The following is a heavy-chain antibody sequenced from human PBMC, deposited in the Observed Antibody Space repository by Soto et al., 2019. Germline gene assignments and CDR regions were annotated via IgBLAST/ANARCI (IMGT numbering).Heavy chain of an antibody. Sequence: EVHLLESGGGLVQPGGSLRLSCAGSGFTFSSYGMTWVRQAPGKGLAWVSSIDISGGRTYYADSVKGRFAIFRDDSKNTRYLQMNSLRAEDTALYYCASLMYNWGSAYWGQGTLVTVSS. V-gene: IGHV3-23*01. D-gene: IGHD1-20*01. CDR2: IDISGGRT. CDR3: ASLMYNWGSAY. J-gene: IGHJ4*02. CDR1: GFTFSSYG.